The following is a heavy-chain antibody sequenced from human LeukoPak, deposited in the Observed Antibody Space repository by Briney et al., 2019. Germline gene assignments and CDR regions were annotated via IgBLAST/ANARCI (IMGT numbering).Heavy chain of an antibody. V-gene: IGHV3-7*04. Sequence: GGSLRLSCVASGFTFSSYWMGWVRQAPGKGLEWLANIKQDGSDKYYVDSVKGRFTISRDNAKNSLYLQMNSLRAEDTAVYYCARPAIAGDFDYWGQGTLVTASS. CDR3: ARPAIAGDFDY. CDR2: IKQDGSDK. D-gene: IGHD6-13*01. CDR1: GFTFSSYW. J-gene: IGHJ4*02.